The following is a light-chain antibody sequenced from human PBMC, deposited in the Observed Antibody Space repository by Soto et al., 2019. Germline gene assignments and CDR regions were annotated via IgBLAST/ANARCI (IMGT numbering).Light chain of an antibody. V-gene: IGKV1-33*01. Sequence: DIQMTQSPSSLSASVGDRVTITCQASQDISNFLNWYQQRPGKAPKLLIYDASNLETGVPSRFSGSGSGTDFTFTISSLQAEDIATYYCQQYDNLVTFGGGTKVDIK. J-gene: IGKJ4*01. CDR2: DAS. CDR3: QQYDNLVT. CDR1: QDISNF.